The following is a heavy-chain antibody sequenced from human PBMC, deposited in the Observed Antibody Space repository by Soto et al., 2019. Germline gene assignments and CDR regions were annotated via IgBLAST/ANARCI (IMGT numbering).Heavy chain of an antibody. CDR3: ARGYNKWAS. Sequence: TSEPLSLPCSFSGGSISSYYWSWIRQPPGKGLEWIGYIYYTGSTNHNPSLKGRVTLSVDTSKNQLSLRLTSVSAADTAVYYCARGYNKWASWGQGTLVTVSS. D-gene: IGHD1-1*01. J-gene: IGHJ4*02. V-gene: IGHV4-59*01. CDR1: GGSISSYY. CDR2: IYYTGST.